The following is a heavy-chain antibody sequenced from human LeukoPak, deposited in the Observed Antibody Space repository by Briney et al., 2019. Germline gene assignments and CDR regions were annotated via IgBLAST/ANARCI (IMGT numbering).Heavy chain of an antibody. CDR3: ARCIAMIVVAPFDY. D-gene: IGHD3-22*01. CDR1: GYTFTGYY. Sequence: GASVKVSCKASGYTFTGYYMHWVRQAPGQGLEWMGWINPNSGGTNYAQKFQGRVTMTRDTSISTAYMELSRLRSDDTAVYYCARCIAMIVVAPFDYWGQGTLATVSS. V-gene: IGHV1-2*02. CDR2: INPNSGGT. J-gene: IGHJ4*02.